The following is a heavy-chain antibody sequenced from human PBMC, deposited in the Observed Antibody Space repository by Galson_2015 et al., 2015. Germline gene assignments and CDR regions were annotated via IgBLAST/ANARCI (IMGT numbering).Heavy chain of an antibody. Sequence: ETLSLTCAVYGGSFSGYYWSWIRQPPGKGLEWIGEINHSGSTNYNPSLKSRVTISVDTSKNQFSLKLSSVTAADTAVYYCARAYDKKQYSSSWPAEYFQHWGQGTLVTVSS. CDR2: INHSGST. CDR3: ARAYDKKQYSSSWPAEYFQH. J-gene: IGHJ1*01. V-gene: IGHV4-34*01. CDR1: GGSFSGYY. D-gene: IGHD6-13*01.